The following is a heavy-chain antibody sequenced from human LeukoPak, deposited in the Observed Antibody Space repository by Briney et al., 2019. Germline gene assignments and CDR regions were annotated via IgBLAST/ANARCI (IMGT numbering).Heavy chain of an antibody. CDR1: GYGFTSYY. CDR2: INPSVGGT. J-gene: IGHJ4*02. CDR3: ARHGSGRYYPAEGRVDY. V-gene: IGHV1-46*03. D-gene: IGHD3-10*01. Sequence: ASVKVSCKAFGYGFTSYYIHWVRQAPRQGLEWMGIINPSVGGTAYARKFQGRVTMTRDTSTSTVYMELSSLRSEDTAVYYCARHGSGRYYPAEGRVDYWGQGTLVTVSS.